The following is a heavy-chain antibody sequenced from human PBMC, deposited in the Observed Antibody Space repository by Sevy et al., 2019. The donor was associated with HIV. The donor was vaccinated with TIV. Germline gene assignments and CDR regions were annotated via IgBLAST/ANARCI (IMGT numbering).Heavy chain of an antibody. Sequence: GGSLRLSCAAPGFIFSNYGMHWVRQAPGKGLEWVAVISSDGSDRDYADSVKGRFTISRDNSKDTLDLQMNSLRADDTAVYYCANSWGRYDGSSWIYYYYDMDVWGQGTKVTVSS. CDR3: ANSWGRYDGSSWIYYYYDMDV. D-gene: IGHD6-13*01. J-gene: IGHJ6*02. V-gene: IGHV3-30*18. CDR2: ISSDGSDR. CDR1: GFIFSNYG.